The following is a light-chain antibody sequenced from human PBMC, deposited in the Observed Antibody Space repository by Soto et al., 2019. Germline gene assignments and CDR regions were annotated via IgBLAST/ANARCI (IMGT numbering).Light chain of an antibody. CDR1: SASIASYY. V-gene: IGLV6-57*02. J-gene: IGLJ3*02. CDR3: QSYDSSNPWV. CDR2: EDN. Sequence: KFMLPQPHSVSESPGKTVTISCTGSSASIASYYVQWYQQRPGSAPTAVIYEDNQRPSGVPDRFSGSIDRASNSASLTISGLKTEDEADYYCQSYDSSNPWVFGGGTKLTVL.